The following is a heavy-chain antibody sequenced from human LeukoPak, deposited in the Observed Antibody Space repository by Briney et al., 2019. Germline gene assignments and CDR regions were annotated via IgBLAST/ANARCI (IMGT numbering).Heavy chain of an antibody. J-gene: IGHJ4*02. V-gene: IGHV4-39*07. Sequence: PSETLSLTCTVSGGSISSSSYYWGWIRQPPGKGLEWIGSIYYSGSTYYNPSLKSRVTMSVDTSKNQFSLKLSSVTAADTAVYYCARLGGIGPIYSSSWSSPFDYWGQGTLVTVSS. CDR3: ARLGGIGPIYSSSWSSPFDY. CDR2: IYYSGST. CDR1: GGSISSSSYY. D-gene: IGHD6-13*01.